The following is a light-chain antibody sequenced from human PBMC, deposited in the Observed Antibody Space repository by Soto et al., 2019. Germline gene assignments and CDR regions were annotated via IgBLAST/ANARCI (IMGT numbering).Light chain of an antibody. CDR1: QSVSSNY. CDR3: QQYGSSPWT. CDR2: AAS. V-gene: IGKV3-20*01. J-gene: IGKJ1*01. Sequence: EIGLTQSPDTRSLSPGESAPLSCRASQSVSSNYLAWYQQRPGQAPRPLIYAASSRATGIPDRFSGSGSGTDFTLTIYRLETEDFAVYYCQQYGSSPWTFGQGTKVDIK.